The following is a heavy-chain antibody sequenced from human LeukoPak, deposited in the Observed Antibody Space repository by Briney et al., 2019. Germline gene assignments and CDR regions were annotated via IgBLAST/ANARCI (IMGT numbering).Heavy chain of an antibody. CDR1: VGSINTSY. D-gene: IGHD2/OR15-2a*01. V-gene: IGHV4-59*01. J-gene: IGHJ4*02. CDR2: IYHNGNT. CDR3: ARLLAYKSTWFDY. Sequence: ASESLSLTCTVSVGSINTSYWSWIRQPPWKGLEWIGYIYHNGNTNYNPSLEGRITISVDTSENQFSLKLNSVTAADTAVYYCARLLAYKSTWFDYWGQGILVTVSS.